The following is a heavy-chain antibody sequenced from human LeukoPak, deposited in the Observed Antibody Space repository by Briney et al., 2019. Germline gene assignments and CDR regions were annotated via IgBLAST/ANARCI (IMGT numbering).Heavy chain of an antibody. V-gene: IGHV1-24*01. CDR2: FDPEDGET. CDR3: ATVMAGEPDLDY. Sequence: ASVKVSCKVSGYTLTELSMHWVRQAPGKGLEWMGGFDPEDGETIYAQKFQGRVTMTEDTSTDTAYMELSSLRSEDTAVYYCATVMAGEPDLDYWGQGTLVTVSS. CDR1: GYTLTELS. D-gene: IGHD3-16*01. J-gene: IGHJ4*02.